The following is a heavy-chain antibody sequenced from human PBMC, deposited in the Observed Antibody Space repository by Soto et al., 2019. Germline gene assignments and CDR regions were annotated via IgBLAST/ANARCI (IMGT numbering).Heavy chain of an antibody. CDR1: GFTFSSYS. CDR2: IKQDGSEK. V-gene: IGHV3-7*01. J-gene: IGHJ4*02. D-gene: IGHD3-9*01. CDR3: ASFDVGSHY. Sequence: GGSLRLSCAASGFTFSSYSMNWVRQAPGKGLEWVANIKQDGSEKYYVDSVKGRFTISRDNAKNSLYLQMNSLRAEDTAVYYCASFDVGSHYWGQGTLVTVSS.